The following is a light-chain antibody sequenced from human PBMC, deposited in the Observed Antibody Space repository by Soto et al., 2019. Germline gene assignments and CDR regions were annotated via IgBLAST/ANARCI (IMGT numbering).Light chain of an antibody. V-gene: IGKV3-11*01. CDR2: DAS. Sequence: EIVLTQSPATLSLSPGERATLSCRASQSVSSYLAWYQQKPGQAHRLLIYDASNRANGIPARFSGSGYGTDFTLTISSLEPEDFAVYYCQQRSNWPRTFGQGTKLEIK. CDR1: QSVSSY. J-gene: IGKJ2*01. CDR3: QQRSNWPRT.